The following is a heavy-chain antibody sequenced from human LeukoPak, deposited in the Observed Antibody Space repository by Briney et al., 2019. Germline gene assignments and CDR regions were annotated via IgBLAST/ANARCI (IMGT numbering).Heavy chain of an antibody. D-gene: IGHD2-15*01. CDR1: GGSISSYY. J-gene: IGHJ6*03. CDR2: IYYSGST. CDR3: ASSRWYYYMDV. V-gene: IGHV4-59*01. Sequence: SETLSLTCTVSGGSISSYYWSWIRQPPGKGLEWIGYIYYSGSTNYNPSLKSRVTISVDTSRNQFSLKLSSVTAADTAVYYCASSRWYYYMDVWGKGTTVTVSS.